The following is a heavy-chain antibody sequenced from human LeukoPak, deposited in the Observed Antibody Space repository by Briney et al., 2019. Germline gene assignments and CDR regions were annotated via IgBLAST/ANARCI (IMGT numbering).Heavy chain of an antibody. Sequence: PGGSLRLSCVASGFTFSSYSMNWVRQAPGKGLEWVAVISYDGSNKYYADSVKGRFTISRDNSKNTLYLQMNSLRAEDTAVYYCARSPPIYYYDSSGYYYSPYYYGMDVWGQGTTVTVSS. V-gene: IGHV3-30*03. J-gene: IGHJ6*02. D-gene: IGHD3-22*01. CDR1: GFTFSSYS. CDR3: ARSPPIYYYDSSGYYYSPYYYGMDV. CDR2: ISYDGSNK.